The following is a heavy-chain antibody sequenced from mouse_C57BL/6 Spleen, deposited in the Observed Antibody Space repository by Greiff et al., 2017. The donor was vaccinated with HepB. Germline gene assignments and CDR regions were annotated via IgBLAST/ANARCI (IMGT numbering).Heavy chain of an antibody. CDR2: ISSGGDYI. Sequence: EVNVVESGEGLVKPGGSLKLSCAASGFTFSSYAMSWVRQTPEKRLEWVAYISSGGDYIYYADTVKGRFTISRDNARNTLYLQMSSLKSEDTAMYYCTREGYYGNLWYFDVWGTGTTVTVSS. V-gene: IGHV5-9-1*02. D-gene: IGHD2-1*01. CDR1: GFTFSSYA. CDR3: TREGYYGNLWYFDV. J-gene: IGHJ1*03.